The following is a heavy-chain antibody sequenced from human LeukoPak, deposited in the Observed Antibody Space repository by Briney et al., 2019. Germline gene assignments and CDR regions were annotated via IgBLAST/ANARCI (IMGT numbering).Heavy chain of an antibody. CDR2: IYSGGST. CDR3: ARRAGAYSHPYDY. CDR1: GFTVSSNY. V-gene: IGHV3-53*01. D-gene: IGHD4/OR15-4a*01. Sequence: PGGSLRLSCAASGFTVSSNYMTWVRQAPGKGLEWVSVIYSGGSTYYADSVKGRFTISRDDSKNTLYLQMNSLRAEDTAVYYCARRAGAYSHPYDYWGQGTLVTVSS. J-gene: IGHJ4*02.